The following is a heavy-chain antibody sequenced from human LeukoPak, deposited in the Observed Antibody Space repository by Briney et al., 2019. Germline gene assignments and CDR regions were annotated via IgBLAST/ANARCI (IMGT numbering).Heavy chain of an antibody. D-gene: IGHD6-19*01. Sequence: GGSLRLSCAASGFTVSINYMLCVRQSPGKGLEWVSGINSGGSTYYEDSVKGRFTISRDNSKNTLYLQMNSLRTEDTAVYYCGRGGSGWSAPDYWGQGTMVTVSS. J-gene: IGHJ4*02. CDR3: GRGGSGWSAPDY. CDR1: GFTVSINY. CDR2: INSGGST. V-gene: IGHV3-66*02.